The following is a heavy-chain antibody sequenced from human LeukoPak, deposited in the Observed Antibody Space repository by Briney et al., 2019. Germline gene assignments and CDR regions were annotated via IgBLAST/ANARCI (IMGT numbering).Heavy chain of an antibody. CDR3: AKDRDQQDWYFEY. J-gene: IGHJ2*01. CDR2: IDNSGGTT. Sequence: PGGSLTLSCPASGFTFNNYAMSWVRQAPGKGLEWVGTIDNSGGTTYYADSVKDRFTISRDNSKNTLYLQINSLRAEDTAVYYCAKDRDQQDWYFEYWGRGTLVTVSS. D-gene: IGHD2-2*01. V-gene: IGHV3-23*01. CDR1: GFTFNNYA.